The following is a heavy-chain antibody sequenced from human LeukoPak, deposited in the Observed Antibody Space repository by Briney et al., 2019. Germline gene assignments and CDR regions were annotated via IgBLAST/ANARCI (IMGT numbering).Heavy chain of an antibody. V-gene: IGHV3-7*01. D-gene: IGHD1-14*01. CDR2: IKPDETEK. J-gene: IGHJ4*02. CDR3: ARDNAYKFDY. Sequence: GRALRLSCAASGFTFSSYGMHWVRQAPGTGLEWVATIKPDETEKNYVASVKGRFTISRDNAKNTLYLEMNRLRAEDTAVYYCARDNAYKFDYWGQGTQVTVSS. CDR1: GFTFSSYG.